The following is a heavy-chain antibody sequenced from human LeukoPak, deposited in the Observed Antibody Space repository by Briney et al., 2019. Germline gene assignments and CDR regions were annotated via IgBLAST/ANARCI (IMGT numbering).Heavy chain of an antibody. J-gene: IGHJ1*01. Sequence: SETLSLTCAVYGGSFSGYYWSWIRQPPGKGLEWIGEINHSGSTNYNPSLKSRVTISVDTSKNQFSLKLSSVTAADTAVYYCAIADGDYGDPEYFQHWGQGTLVTVSS. CDR1: GGSFSGYY. CDR3: AIADGDYGDPEYFQH. CDR2: INHSGST. V-gene: IGHV4-34*01. D-gene: IGHD4-17*01.